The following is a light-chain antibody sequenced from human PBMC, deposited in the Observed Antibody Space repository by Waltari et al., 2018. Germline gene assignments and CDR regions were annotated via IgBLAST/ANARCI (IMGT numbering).Light chain of an antibody. V-gene: IGKV1-33*01. CDR2: DAS. J-gene: IGKJ4*01. CDR1: QDISNF. Sequence: IQVTQSPSSLSASVGDRVTITCQANQDISNFLNWYQQKPGKDPKVLIYDASNLATGVPFRFSGEGSGTDYTFTISSLQTEDIATYYCQQYNNFPVTFGGGTKVEIK. CDR3: QQYNNFPVT.